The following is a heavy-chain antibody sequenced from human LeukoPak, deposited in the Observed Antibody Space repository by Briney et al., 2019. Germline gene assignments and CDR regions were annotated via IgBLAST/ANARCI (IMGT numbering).Heavy chain of an antibody. Sequence: PSETLSLTCTVSGGSISSYYWSWIRQPPGKGLEWIGYMYYSGSTNYNPSLKSRVTISVDTSKNQFSLKLSSVTAADTAVYYCARGGVVDFRSGYLDYFDYWGQGTLVTVSS. CDR1: GGSISSYY. CDR3: ARGGVVDFRSGYLDYFDY. CDR2: MYYSGST. D-gene: IGHD3-3*01. V-gene: IGHV4-59*08. J-gene: IGHJ4*02.